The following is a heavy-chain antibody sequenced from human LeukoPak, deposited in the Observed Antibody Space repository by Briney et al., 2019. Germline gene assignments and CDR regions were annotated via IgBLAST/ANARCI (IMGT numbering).Heavy chain of an antibody. D-gene: IGHD2-2*01. CDR2: IYYSGST. Sequence: PSETLSLTCTVSGGSSNSYFWSRIRQPPGKGLEWIAYIYYSGSTNYNPSLKSRVTISVDTSKNQFSLRLSSVTTADTAVYYWARGLCFASTHYFDYWGQGTLVTVSS. V-gene: IGHV4-59*01. CDR1: GGSSNSYF. J-gene: IGHJ4*02. CDR3: ARGLCFASTHYFDY.